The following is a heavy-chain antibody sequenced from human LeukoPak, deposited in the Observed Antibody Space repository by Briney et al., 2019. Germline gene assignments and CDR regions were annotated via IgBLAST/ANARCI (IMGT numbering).Heavy chain of an antibody. V-gene: IGHV5-51*01. D-gene: IGHD3-22*01. CDR3: ARRTTYYYDSSGYYYFDY. CDR1: GYSFTSYW. Sequence: GESLKISCKGSGYSFTSYWIGWVRQMPGKGLEWMGIIYPGDSDTRYSPSFQGQVTIPADKSISTAYLQWSSLKASDTAMYYCARRTTYYYDSSGYYYFDYWGQGTLVTVSS. J-gene: IGHJ4*02. CDR2: IYPGDSDT.